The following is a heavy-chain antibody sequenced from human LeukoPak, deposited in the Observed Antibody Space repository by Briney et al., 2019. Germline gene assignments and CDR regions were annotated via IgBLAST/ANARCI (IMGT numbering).Heavy chain of an antibody. CDR3: ARGGARYYDILAGYYTEPFDY. D-gene: IGHD3-9*01. Sequence: SETLSLTCTVSGGSISSYYWSWIRQPPGKGLEWIGYIYYSGNTNYNPSLKSRVTISADTSKNHFSLKLSSVTDADTAVYYCARGGARYYDILAGYYTEPFDYWGQGTLVTVSS. CDR2: IYYSGNT. V-gene: IGHV4-59*01. CDR1: GGSISSYY. J-gene: IGHJ4*02.